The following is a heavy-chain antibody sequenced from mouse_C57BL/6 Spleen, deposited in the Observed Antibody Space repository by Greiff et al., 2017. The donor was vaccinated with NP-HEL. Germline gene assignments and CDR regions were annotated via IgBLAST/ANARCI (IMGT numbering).Heavy chain of an antibody. V-gene: IGHV1-64*01. D-gene: IGHD2-1*01. CDR2: IHPNSGST. CDR1: GYTFTSYW. J-gene: IGHJ2*01. Sequence: QVQLQQSGAELVKPGASVKLSCKASGYTFTSYWMHWVKQRPGQGLEWIGMIHPNSGSTNYNEKFKSKATLTVDKSSSTAYMQLSSLTSEDSAVYYCASNGNYGGFFDYWGQSTTLTVSS. CDR3: ASNGNYGGFFDY.